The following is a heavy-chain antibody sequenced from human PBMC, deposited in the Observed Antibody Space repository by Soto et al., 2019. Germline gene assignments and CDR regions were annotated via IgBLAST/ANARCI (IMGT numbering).Heavy chain of an antibody. V-gene: IGHV3-23*01. CDR1: GFTFSSYA. CDR3: AKAVVSFGVVIIEGDPPGPPDY. CDR2: ISGSGGST. Sequence: GGSLRLSCAASGFTFSSYAMSWVRQAPGKGLEWVSAISGSGGSTYYANSVKGRFTNSRDNSKNTLYLQMNSLRAEDTAVYYCAKAVVSFGVVIIEGDPPGPPDYWGQGTLVTVSS. D-gene: IGHD3-3*01. J-gene: IGHJ4*02.